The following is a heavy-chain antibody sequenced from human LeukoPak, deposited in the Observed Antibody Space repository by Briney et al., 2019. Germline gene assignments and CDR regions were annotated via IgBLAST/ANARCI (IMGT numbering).Heavy chain of an antibody. Sequence: SETLSLTCTVSGGSISSYYWSWIRQPPGKGLEWIGYIYYSVSTNYNPSLKSRVTISVDTSKNQFSLKLSSVTAADTAVYYCARGRTAVAGPGAFDIWGQGTMVTVSS. CDR3: ARGRTAVAGPGAFDI. CDR1: GGSISSYY. V-gene: IGHV4-59*01. CDR2: IYYSVST. J-gene: IGHJ3*02. D-gene: IGHD6-19*01.